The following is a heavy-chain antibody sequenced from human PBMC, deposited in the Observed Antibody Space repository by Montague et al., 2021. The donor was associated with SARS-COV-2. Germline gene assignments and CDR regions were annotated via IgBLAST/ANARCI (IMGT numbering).Heavy chain of an antibody. D-gene: IGHD4-23*01. J-gene: IGHJ4*02. CDR2: VSSSGST. CDR3: ARDVVTHLGTFDY. V-gene: IGHV4-4*07. CDR1: GDSITYFY. Sequence: SETLSLTCTVSGDSITYFYWSWIRQPAGTGLELIGRVSSSGSTNYNPSLRSQVSMSVDTSKSQFSLKLSSVTAADTAAYYCARDVVTHLGTFDYWGRGTLVTVSS.